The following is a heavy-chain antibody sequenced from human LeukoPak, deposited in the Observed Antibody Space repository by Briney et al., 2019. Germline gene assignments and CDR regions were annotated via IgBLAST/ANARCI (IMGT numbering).Heavy chain of an antibody. CDR2: IVVGSGNT. J-gene: IGHJ4*02. D-gene: IGHD2-21*02. CDR1: GFTFTSSA. Sequence: SVKVSCKASGFTFTSSAMQWVRQARGQRLEWIGWIVVGSGNTNYAQKFQERVTITRDMSTSTAYMELSSLRSEDTAVYYRAAPATYCGGDCYVDWGQGTLVTVSS. V-gene: IGHV1-58*02. CDR3: AAPATYCGGDCYVD.